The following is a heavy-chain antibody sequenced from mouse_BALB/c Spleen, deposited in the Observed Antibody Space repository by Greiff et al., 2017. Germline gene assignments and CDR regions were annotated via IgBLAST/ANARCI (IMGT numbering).Heavy chain of an antibody. CDR2: INSNGGST. Sequence: EVQVVESGGGLVQPGGSLKLSCAASGFTFSSYGMSWVRQTPDKRLELVATINSNGGSTYYPDSVKGRFTISRDNAKNTLYLQMSSLKSEDTAMYYCARDLSTMITTWFAYWGQGTLVTVSA. CDR3: ARDLSTMITTWFAY. V-gene: IGHV5-6-3*01. J-gene: IGHJ3*01. D-gene: IGHD2-4*01. CDR1: GFTFSSYG.